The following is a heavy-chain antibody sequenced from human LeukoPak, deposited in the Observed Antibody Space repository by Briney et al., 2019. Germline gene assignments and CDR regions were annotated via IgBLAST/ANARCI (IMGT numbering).Heavy chain of an antibody. V-gene: IGHV1-18*01. Sequence: ASVKVSCKASGYTFTSYGISWVRQAPGQGLEWMGWISAYNGNTNYAQKLQGRVTMTTDTSTSTAYMELRSLRPDDTAVYYCARDLGMSAYYYGSGSYMDYWGQGTLVTVSS. J-gene: IGHJ4*02. CDR3: ARDLGMSAYYYGSGSYMDY. CDR1: GYTFTSYG. CDR2: ISAYNGNT. D-gene: IGHD3-10*01.